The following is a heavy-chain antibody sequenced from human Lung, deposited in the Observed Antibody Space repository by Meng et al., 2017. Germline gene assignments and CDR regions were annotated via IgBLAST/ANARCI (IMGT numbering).Heavy chain of an antibody. V-gene: IGHV4-34*01. Sequence: QVQLNEWGAGRLRPSETLSLTCVVAGGSFMDYYWSWIRQPPGKGLEWIGEINHSGSTNYNPSLESRATISVDTSQNNLSLKLSSVTAADSAVYYCARGPTTMAHDFDYWGQGTLVTVSS. CDR1: GGSFMDYY. D-gene: IGHD4-11*01. J-gene: IGHJ4*02. CDR2: INHSGST. CDR3: ARGPTTMAHDFDY.